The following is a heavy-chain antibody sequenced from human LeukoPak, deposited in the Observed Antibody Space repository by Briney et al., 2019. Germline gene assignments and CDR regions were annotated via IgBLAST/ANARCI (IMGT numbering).Heavy chain of an antibody. D-gene: IGHD2-15*01. Sequence: GGSLRLYCAAAGFTFGSYSMNWVRQSPGKGLEWVSSISSSSSYIYYADSVKGRFTISRDNAKNSLYLQMNSLRAEDTAVYYCASDCSGGSCYGDWGQGTLVTVSS. V-gene: IGHV3-21*01. CDR2: ISSSSSYI. J-gene: IGHJ4*02. CDR3: ASDCSGGSCYGD. CDR1: GFTFGSYS.